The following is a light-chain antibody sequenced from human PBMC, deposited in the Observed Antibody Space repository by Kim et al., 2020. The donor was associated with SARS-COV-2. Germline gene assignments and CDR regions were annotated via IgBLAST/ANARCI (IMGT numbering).Light chain of an antibody. Sequence: DIVMTQSPLSLPVTPGEPASISCRSSQSLLHSNGYNYLDWYLQKPGQSPQLLIYLGSNRASGVPDRFRGSGSGTDFTLKISRVEAEDVGVYYCMQALQTSVTFGQGTKVDIK. CDR3: MQALQTSVT. CDR2: LGS. CDR1: QSLLHSNGYNY. J-gene: IGKJ1*01. V-gene: IGKV2-28*01.